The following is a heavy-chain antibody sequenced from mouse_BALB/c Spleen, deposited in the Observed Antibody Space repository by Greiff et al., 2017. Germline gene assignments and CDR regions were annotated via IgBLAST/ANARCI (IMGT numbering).Heavy chain of an antibody. CDR1: GFNIQDTY. CDR3: AMAYYGTFAY. J-gene: IGHJ3*01. V-gene: IGHV14-3*02. CDR2: IDPANGNT. D-gene: IGHD2-10*01. Sequence: VQLQQSGAELVKPGASVKLSCTASGFNIQDTYMHWVKQRPEQGLEWIGRIDPANGNTKYDPKFQGKATITADTSSNTAYLQLSSLTSEDTAVYYCAMAYYGTFAYWGQGTLVTVSA.